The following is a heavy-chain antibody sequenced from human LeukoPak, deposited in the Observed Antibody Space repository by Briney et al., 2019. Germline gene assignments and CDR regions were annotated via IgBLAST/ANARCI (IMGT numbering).Heavy chain of an antibody. CDR3: ARGRQLLLWFGELPGVWCDI. CDR2: INHSGST. D-gene: IGHD3-10*01. V-gene: IGHV4-34*01. CDR1: GGSFSGYY. Sequence: SETLSLTCAVYGGSFSGYYCSCIRQPPGKGLEWIGEINHSGSTNYNPSLKSRVTISVDTSKNQFSLKLSSVTAADTAVYYCARGRQLLLWFGELPGVWCDIWGQGTLVTVSS. J-gene: IGHJ5*02.